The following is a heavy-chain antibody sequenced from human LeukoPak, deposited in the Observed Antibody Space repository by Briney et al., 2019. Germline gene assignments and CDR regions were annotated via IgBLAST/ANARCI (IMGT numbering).Heavy chain of an antibody. CDR3: ARDGFQGMILYVVYYMDV. V-gene: IGHV1-2*06. D-gene: IGHD2-21*01. J-gene: IGHJ6*03. CDR2: INPNTGGT. Sequence: ASVKVSCEASGYTFTDYFIQWVRQAPGQGPEWMGRINPNTGGTNYAQKFQGRVTFTIDTSTNTAYMELSRLRPDDTAVYYCARDGFQGMILYVVYYMDVWGKGSTVTVSS. CDR1: GYTFTDYF.